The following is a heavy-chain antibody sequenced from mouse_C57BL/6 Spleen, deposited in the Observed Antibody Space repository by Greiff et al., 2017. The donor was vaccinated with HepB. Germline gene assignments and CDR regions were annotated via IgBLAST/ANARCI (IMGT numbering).Heavy chain of an antibody. CDR3: AGSTVVVYYYAMDY. CDR1: GYSFTDYN. D-gene: IGHD1-1*01. J-gene: IGHJ4*01. V-gene: IGHV1-39*01. CDR2: INPNYGTT. Sequence: EVKLMESGPELVKPGASVKISCKASGYSFTDYNMNWVKQSNGKSLEWIGVINPNYGTTSYNQKFKGKATLTVDQSSSTAYMQLNSLTSEDSAVYYCAGSTVVVYYYAMDYWGQGTSVTVSS.